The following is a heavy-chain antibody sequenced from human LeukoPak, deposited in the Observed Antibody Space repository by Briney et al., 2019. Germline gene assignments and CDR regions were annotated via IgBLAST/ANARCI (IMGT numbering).Heavy chain of an antibody. CDR2: ISWNSGSI. Sequence: GGSLRLSCAASGFTFSSYAMSWVRQAPGKGLEWVSGISWNSGSIGYADSVKGRFTISRDNAKNSLYLQMNSLRAEDTALYYCAKETASDPYYDFWSGYGSGEPEYFQHWGQGTLVTVSS. CDR1: GFTFSSYA. V-gene: IGHV3-9*01. J-gene: IGHJ1*01. D-gene: IGHD3-3*01. CDR3: AKETASDPYYDFWSGYGSGEPEYFQH.